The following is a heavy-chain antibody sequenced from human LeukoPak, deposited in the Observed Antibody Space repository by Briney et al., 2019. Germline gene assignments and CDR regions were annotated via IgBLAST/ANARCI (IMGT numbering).Heavy chain of an antibody. CDR3: ARSPRRVTATIYFDY. D-gene: IGHD2-21*02. J-gene: IGHJ4*02. CDR1: GFYVSSGYY. V-gene: IGHV4-38-2*02. Sequence: SETLSLTCTVSGFYVSSGYYWGWIRQPPGEGLQWIGSIYHRGTTYYNPSLKSRVSMSVDTSKNQFSLKLSSVTAADTAVYYCARSPRRVTATIYFDYWGQGTLVTASS. CDR2: IYHRGTT.